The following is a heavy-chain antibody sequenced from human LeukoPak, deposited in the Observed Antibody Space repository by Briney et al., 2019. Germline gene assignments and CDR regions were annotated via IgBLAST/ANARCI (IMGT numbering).Heavy chain of an antibody. V-gene: IGHV3-9*01. CDR3: AKDPFGVVIGSNNWFDP. J-gene: IGHJ5*02. D-gene: IGHD3-3*01. Sequence: GGSLRLSCAASGFTFDDYAMHWVRQALVKGLEWVSGISWNSGSIGYADSVKGRFTISRDNAKNSLYLQMNSLRAEDTALYYCAKDPFGVVIGSNNWFDPWGQGTLVTVSS. CDR2: ISWNSGSI. CDR1: GFTFDDYA.